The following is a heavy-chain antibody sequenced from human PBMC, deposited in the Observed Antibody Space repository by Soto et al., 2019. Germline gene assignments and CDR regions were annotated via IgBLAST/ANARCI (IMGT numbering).Heavy chain of an antibody. Sequence: HVTLKESGPVLVKPTETLTLTCTVSGFSLSNGKVGVSWIRQPPGKALEWLAHIFSNDEKSYRTSLKSRLTSSEDTSKSQLDLTMTNVDPVDTATYYCARILFGRSVAGGYFYMDVWGKGTTVTVSS. CDR3: ARILFGRSVAGGYFYMDV. D-gene: IGHD6-19*01. V-gene: IGHV2-26*01. J-gene: IGHJ6*03. CDR1: GFSLSNGKVG. CDR2: IFSNDEK.